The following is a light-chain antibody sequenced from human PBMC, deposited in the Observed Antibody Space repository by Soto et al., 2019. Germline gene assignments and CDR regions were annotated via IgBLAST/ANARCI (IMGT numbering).Light chain of an antibody. J-gene: IGLJ1*01. CDR2: EVT. Sequence: QSGLTQAPCTTVDPGQSVTISCTGTSSDVGGYNYVSWYQQRPGKAPQLILYEVTKRPSGVPGRFSGSKSGNTASLTVSGLQAEDEADYYCNSYAGSNIYVFGTGTKVTVL. CDR1: SSDVGGYNY. CDR3: NSYAGSNIYV. V-gene: IGLV2-8*01.